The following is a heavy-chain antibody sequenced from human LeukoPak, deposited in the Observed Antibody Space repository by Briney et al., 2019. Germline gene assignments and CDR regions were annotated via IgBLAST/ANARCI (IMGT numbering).Heavy chain of an antibody. Sequence: ASVKVSCKASGYTFTGYYMHWVRQAPGQGLEWMGWINPNSGGTNYAQKFQGRVTITADESTSTAYMELSSLRSEDTAVYYCARVKHILTGYYYFDYWGQGTLVTVSS. V-gene: IGHV1-2*02. CDR3: ARVKHILTGYYYFDY. CDR1: GYTFTGYY. CDR2: INPNSGGT. D-gene: IGHD3-9*01. J-gene: IGHJ4*02.